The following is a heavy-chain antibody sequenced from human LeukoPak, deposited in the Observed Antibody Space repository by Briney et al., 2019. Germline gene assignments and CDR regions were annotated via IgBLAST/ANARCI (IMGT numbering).Heavy chain of an antibody. D-gene: IGHD2-21*02. Sequence: PSETLSLTCAVSGGSFSGYYWSWIRQSPRKGLEWIGEINHSGSTHYNPSLKSRVSISVDTSQKQFSLRLTSVTAADTAVYYCARDLGGDVLRAFDIWGQGTMVTVSS. CDR2: INHSGST. CDR1: GGSFSGYY. CDR3: ARDLGGDVLRAFDI. V-gene: IGHV4-34*01. J-gene: IGHJ3*02.